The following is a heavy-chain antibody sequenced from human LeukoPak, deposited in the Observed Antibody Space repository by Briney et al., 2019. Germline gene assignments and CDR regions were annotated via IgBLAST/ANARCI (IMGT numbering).Heavy chain of an antibody. V-gene: IGHV1-2*02. CDR2: INPNSGGT. D-gene: IGHD3-22*01. CDR1: GYTFTGYY. CDR3: ARVGGYDSSGYIPDSDAFDI. Sequence: GASVKVSCKASGYTFTGYYMHWVRQAPGQGLEWMGWINPNSGGTNYAQKFQGRVTMTRDMSTSTVYMELSSLRSEDTAVYYCARVGGYDSSGYIPDSDAFDIWGQGTMVTVSS. J-gene: IGHJ3*02.